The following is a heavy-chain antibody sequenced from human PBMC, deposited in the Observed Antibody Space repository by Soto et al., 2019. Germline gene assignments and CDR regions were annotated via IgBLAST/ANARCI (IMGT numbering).Heavy chain of an antibody. CDR3: ARDKTDYYDSSGGFDY. J-gene: IGHJ4*02. CDR2: IWYDGSNK. D-gene: IGHD3-22*01. V-gene: IGHV3-33*01. Sequence: GGSLRLSCAASGFTFSSYGMHWVRQAPGKGLEWVAVIWYDGSNKYYADSVKGRFTISRDNSKNTLYLQMNSLRAEDTAVYYCARDKTDYYDSSGGFDYWGQGTLVTVSS. CDR1: GFTFSSYG.